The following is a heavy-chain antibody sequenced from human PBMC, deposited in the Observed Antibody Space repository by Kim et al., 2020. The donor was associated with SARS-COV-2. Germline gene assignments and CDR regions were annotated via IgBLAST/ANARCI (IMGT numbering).Heavy chain of an antibody. Sequence: SETLSLTCTVSGGSISSYYWSWIRQPPGKGLEWIGYIYYSGSTNYNPSLKSRVTISVDTSKNQFSLKLSSVTAADTAVYYCARGASLSGYYGMDVWGQGTTVTVSS. CDR2: IYYSGST. D-gene: IGHD2-15*01. CDR3: ARGASLSGYYGMDV. J-gene: IGHJ6*02. V-gene: IGHV4-59*01. CDR1: GGSISSYY.